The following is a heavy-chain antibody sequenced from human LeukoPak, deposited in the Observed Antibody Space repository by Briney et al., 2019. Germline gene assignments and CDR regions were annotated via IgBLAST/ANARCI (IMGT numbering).Heavy chain of an antibody. D-gene: IGHD3-16*01. CDR3: AREAEIRRNFYYMDV. Sequence: GGSLRLSCVASGFTFSSYALFWVRQAPGKGLEWLAVISNDGSQEYYADSLRGRFSIARDNSKNTLFLDMNSLTGEDTAVYYCAREAEIRRNFYYMDVWGLGTTVTVSS. V-gene: IGHV3-30*01. J-gene: IGHJ6*03. CDR1: GFTFSSYA. CDR2: ISNDGSQE.